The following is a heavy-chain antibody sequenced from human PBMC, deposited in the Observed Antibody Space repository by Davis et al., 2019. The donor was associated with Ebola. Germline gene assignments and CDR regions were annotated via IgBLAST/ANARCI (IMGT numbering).Heavy chain of an antibody. Sequence: GESLKISCAASGFTFSSYSMNWVRQAPGKGLEWVSSISSRSSDIYYADSVKGRFTISRDDSKNTLYLQMNSLKTEDTAVYYCTTDISIVVAARGSYDSWGQGTLVSVSS. CDR2: ISSRSSDI. CDR3: TTDISIVVAARGSYDS. D-gene: IGHD2-15*01. J-gene: IGHJ4*02. CDR1: GFTFSSYS. V-gene: IGHV3-21*03.